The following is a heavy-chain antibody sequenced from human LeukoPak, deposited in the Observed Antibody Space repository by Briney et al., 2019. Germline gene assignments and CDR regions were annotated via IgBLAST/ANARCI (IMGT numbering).Heavy chain of an antibody. CDR2: INWNGGST. CDR1: GFTFDDYG. Sequence: PGGSLRLSCAASGFTFDDYGMSWVRQAPGKGLEWVSGINWNGGSTGYADSVKGRFTISRDNAKNSLYLQMNSLRAEDTAVYYCARADYDYVWGSYRQYYFDYWGQGTLVTVSS. J-gene: IGHJ4*02. CDR3: ARADYDYVWGSYRQYYFDY. V-gene: IGHV3-20*04. D-gene: IGHD3-16*02.